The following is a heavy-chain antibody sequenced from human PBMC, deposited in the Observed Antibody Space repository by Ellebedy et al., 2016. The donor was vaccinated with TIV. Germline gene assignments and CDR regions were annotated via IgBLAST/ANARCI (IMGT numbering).Heavy chain of an antibody. Sequence: KVSXKGSGYTFTSYWIGWVRQMPGKGLEWMGIIYPADSYTRYSPSFQGQVTISADKSISTAYLQWSSLKASDTAMYYCTRVADGYDFWSGYYPYYYYYYMDVWGKGTTVTVSS. V-gene: IGHV5-51*01. CDR2: IYPADSYT. J-gene: IGHJ6*03. CDR3: TRVADGYDFWSGYYPYYYYYYMDV. CDR1: GYTFTSYW. D-gene: IGHD3-3*01.